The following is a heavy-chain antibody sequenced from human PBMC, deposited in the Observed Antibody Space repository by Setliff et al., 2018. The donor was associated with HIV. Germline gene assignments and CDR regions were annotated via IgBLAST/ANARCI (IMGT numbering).Heavy chain of an antibody. CDR2: IYPGDSDI. CDR1: GYSFASYW. Sequence: PGESLKISCKGSGYSFASYWIGWVRQVPGKGLEWMGIIYPGDSDIRYSPSFRGPVTISADKSINTAYLQWSILKASDTAMYYCARLGGGSGWYFDLRGRGTLVTVSS. D-gene: IGHD6-19*01. CDR3: ARLGGGSGWYFDL. J-gene: IGHJ2*01. V-gene: IGHV5-51*01.